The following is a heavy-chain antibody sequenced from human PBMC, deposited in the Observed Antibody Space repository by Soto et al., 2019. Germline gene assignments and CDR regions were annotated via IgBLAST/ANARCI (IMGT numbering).Heavy chain of an antibody. V-gene: IGHV4-34*01. CDR1: GGSFSGYY. CDR3: ARGELYRPAAFDY. J-gene: IGHJ4*02. CDR2: INHSGST. Sequence: SETLSLTCAVYGGSFSGYYWSWIRQPPGKGLEWIGEINHSGSTNYNPSLKSRVTISVDTSKNQFSLKLSSVTAADTAVDYCARGELYRPAAFDYWGQGTLVTVSS. D-gene: IGHD3-10*01.